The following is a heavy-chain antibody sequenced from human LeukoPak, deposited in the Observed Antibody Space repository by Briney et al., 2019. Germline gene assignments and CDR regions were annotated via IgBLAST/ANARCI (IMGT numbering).Heavy chain of an antibody. CDR2: IIPIFGTA. CDR1: GGTFSSYA. CDR3: AREVRGPRGYDYYYMDV. J-gene: IGHJ6*03. V-gene: IGHV1-69*06. D-gene: IGHD3-10*01. Sequence: RGASVKVSCKASGGTFSSYAISWVRQAPGQRLEWMGGIIPIFGTANYAQKFQGRVTITADKSTSTAYMELSSLRSEDTAVYYCAREVRGPRGYDYYYMDVWGKGTTVTVSS.